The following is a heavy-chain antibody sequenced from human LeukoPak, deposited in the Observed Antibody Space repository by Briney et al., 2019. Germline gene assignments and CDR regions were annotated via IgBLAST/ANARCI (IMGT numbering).Heavy chain of an antibody. CDR2: IKQDGSEK. J-gene: IGHJ4*02. CDR1: GFTFSGYW. CDR3: ARDREWELLVDY. V-gene: IGHV3-7*01. Sequence: GGSLRLSCAASGFTFSGYWMSWVRQAPGKGLEWVANIKQDGSEKYYVDSVKGRFTISRDNAKDSLYLQMNSLRAEDTAVYYCARDREWELLVDYWGQGTLVTVSS. D-gene: IGHD1-26*01.